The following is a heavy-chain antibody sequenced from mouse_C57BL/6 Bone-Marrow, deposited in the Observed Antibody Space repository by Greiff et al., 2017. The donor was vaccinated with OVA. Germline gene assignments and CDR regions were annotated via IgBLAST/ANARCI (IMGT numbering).Heavy chain of an antibody. D-gene: IGHD2-1*01. J-gene: IGHJ3*01. CDR3: ASLIYYVFAY. CDR1: GVDFSRSW. V-gene: IGHV4-1*01. Sequence: CEALGVDFSRSWMSWVRRAPGKGLEWIGEINPDSSTINYAPSLKDKFIISRDNAKNTLYLQMSKVRSEDTALYYCASLIYYVFAYWGQGTLVTVSA. CDR2: INPDSSTI.